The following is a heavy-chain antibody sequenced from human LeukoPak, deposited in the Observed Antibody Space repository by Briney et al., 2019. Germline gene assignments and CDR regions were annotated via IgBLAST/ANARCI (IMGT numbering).Heavy chain of an antibody. CDR3: TRDRFYVWFDP. CDR2: IRSSGTT. Sequence: GGSLRLSCKASGFIFGDYAMHWFRQAPGKGLQWIGFIRSSGTTQYAASVKGRFTISRDDSKSIAYLQMNSLKTEDTAVYYCTRDRFYVWFDPWGQGTLVTVSS. CDR1: GFIFGDYA. V-gene: IGHV3-49*03. J-gene: IGHJ5*02. D-gene: IGHD3-16*01.